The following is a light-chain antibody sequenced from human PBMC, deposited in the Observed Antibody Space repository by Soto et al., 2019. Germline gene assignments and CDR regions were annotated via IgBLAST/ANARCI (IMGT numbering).Light chain of an antibody. CDR2: ATS. V-gene: IGKV1-39*01. J-gene: IGKJ1*01. CDR3: QQTYTTPRT. Sequence: DTQMTQSPSSLSASVGDRISITCRASQTVSTYLNWYQQKPGKAPTLLISATSTLQSGVPSRFSGSGSGTEFTLTITSLQPEDFATYYCQQTYTTPRTFGQATKVDIK. CDR1: QTVSTY.